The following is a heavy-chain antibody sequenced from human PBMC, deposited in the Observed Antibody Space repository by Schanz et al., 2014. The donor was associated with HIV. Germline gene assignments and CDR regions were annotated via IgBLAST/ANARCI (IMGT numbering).Heavy chain of an antibody. D-gene: IGHD4-17*01. CDR3: ATAAVTDYSDN. J-gene: IGHJ4*02. CDR2: ISYDGSNK. Sequence: VQLVESGGGLVQPGGSLRLSCAASGFTFSTKGMHWVRQAPGKGLEWVAVISYDGSNKYYADSVKGRFTISRDNSKNTRYLQMNSLRAEDTAVYYCATAAVTDYSDNWGQGTLVTVSS. CDR1: GFTFSTKG. V-gene: IGHV3-30*03.